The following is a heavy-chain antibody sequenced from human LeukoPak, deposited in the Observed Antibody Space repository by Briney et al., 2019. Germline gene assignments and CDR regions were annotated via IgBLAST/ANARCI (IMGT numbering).Heavy chain of an antibody. CDR3: ARGGSSELDY. D-gene: IGHD6-25*01. CDR2: IYYSGST. V-gene: IGHV4-59*08. Sequence: PSETLSPTCTVSGGSISSYYWSWIRQPPGKGLEWIGYIYYSGSTNYNPSLKSRVTISVDTSKNQFSLKMSSVTAADTAVYYCARGGSSELDYWGQGTLVTVSS. CDR1: GGSISSYY. J-gene: IGHJ4*02.